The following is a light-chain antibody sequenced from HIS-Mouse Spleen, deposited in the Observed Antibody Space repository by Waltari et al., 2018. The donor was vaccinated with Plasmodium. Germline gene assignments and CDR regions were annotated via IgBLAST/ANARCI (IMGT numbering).Light chain of an antibody. Sequence: SYELTQPPSLSVSPGQTARITCSVDALPKQYAHWYQQKPGQAPVLVIYKDSERPSGIPERFSGSSSGTTVTLTISGVQAEDEADYYCQSADSSGTYRVFGGGTKLTVL. V-gene: IGLV3-25*03. CDR3: QSADSSGTYRV. J-gene: IGLJ2*01. CDR1: ALPKQY. CDR2: KDS.